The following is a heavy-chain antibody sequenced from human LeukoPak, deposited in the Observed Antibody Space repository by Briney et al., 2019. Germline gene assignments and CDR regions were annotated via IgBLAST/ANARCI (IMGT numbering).Heavy chain of an antibody. CDR1: AFTFSHYT. CDR2: ISGSGDRT. V-gene: IGHV3-23*01. CDR3: AIVIAVAGPATFY. D-gene: IGHD6-19*01. Sequence: GGSLRLSCAASAFTFSHYTMNWVRQAPGKGMEWVSSISGSGDRTYYADSVKGRSTISRDNSKNTLYLQMNSLRAEDTALYYCAIVIAVAGPATFYWGQGTLATVSS. J-gene: IGHJ4*02.